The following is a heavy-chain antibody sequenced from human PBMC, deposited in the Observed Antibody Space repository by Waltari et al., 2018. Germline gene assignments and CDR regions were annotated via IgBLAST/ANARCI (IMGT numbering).Heavy chain of an antibody. CDR3: ARGRMVDEDITSDAFDI. V-gene: IGHV4-30-4*08. CDR1: GGSISSGDYS. CDR2: INHSGST. Sequence: QVQLQESGPGLVKPSQTLSLTCTVSGGSISSGDYSWSWIRQPPGKGLEWIGEINHSGSTNYNPSLKSRVTISVDTSKNQFSLKLSSVTAADTAVYYCARGRMVDEDITSDAFDIWGQGTMVTVSS. J-gene: IGHJ3*02. D-gene: IGHD2-15*01.